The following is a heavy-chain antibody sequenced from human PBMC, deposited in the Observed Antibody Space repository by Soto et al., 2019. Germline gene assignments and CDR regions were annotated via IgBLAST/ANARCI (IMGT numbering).Heavy chain of an antibody. CDR1: GFTFSSYA. Sequence: EVQLLESGGGLVQPGGSPRLSCAASGFTFSSYAMSWVRQAPGKGLEWVSAISGSGGSTYYADSVKGRFTISRDNSKNTLYLQMNSLRAEDTAVYYCAKDAQYSYGPGGYFDYWGQGTLVTVSS. D-gene: IGHD5-18*01. CDR3: AKDAQYSYGPGGYFDY. J-gene: IGHJ4*02. CDR2: ISGSGGST. V-gene: IGHV3-23*01.